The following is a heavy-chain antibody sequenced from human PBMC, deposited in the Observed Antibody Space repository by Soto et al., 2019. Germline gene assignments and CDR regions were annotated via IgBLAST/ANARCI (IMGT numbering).Heavy chain of an antibody. CDR3: ARALLLGAFDI. V-gene: IGHV3-33*01. D-gene: IGHD2-21*01. CDR2: IWYDGSNK. J-gene: IGHJ3*02. Sequence: GGSLRLSCAASGFTFSSYGMHWVRQAPGKGLEWVAVIWYDGSNKYYADSVKGRFTISRDNSKNTLYLQMNSLRAEDTAVYYCARALLLGAFDIWGQGTMVTVSS. CDR1: GFTFSSYG.